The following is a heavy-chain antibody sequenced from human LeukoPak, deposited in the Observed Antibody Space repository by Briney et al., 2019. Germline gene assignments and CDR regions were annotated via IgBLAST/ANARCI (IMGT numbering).Heavy chain of an antibody. J-gene: IGHJ6*02. V-gene: IGHV1-18*01. CDR3: ARDVLRFLEWLLPSGDYYYGMDV. Sequence: ASVKVSCKASGYTFTSYGISWVRQAPGQGPEWMGWISAYNGNTNYAQKLQGRVTMTTDTSTSTAYMELRSLRSDDTAVYYCARDVLRFLEWLLPSGDYYYGMDVWGQGTTVTVSS. CDR1: GYTFTSYG. D-gene: IGHD3-3*01. CDR2: ISAYNGNT.